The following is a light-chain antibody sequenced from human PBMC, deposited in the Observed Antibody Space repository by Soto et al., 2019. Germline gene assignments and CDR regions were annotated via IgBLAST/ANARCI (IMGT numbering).Light chain of an antibody. CDR1: QSVGSSY. V-gene: IGKV3-20*01. CDR3: QQYGSLVT. Sequence: EIVLTQSPGTLSLSPGERATLSCRASQSVGSSYFAWYQQKPGQAPRLLIYAASTRATGIPDRFSGSGSGTDFSLTIRRLEPEDVAVYYCQQYGSLVTFGGGTKVEIK. J-gene: IGKJ4*01. CDR2: AAS.